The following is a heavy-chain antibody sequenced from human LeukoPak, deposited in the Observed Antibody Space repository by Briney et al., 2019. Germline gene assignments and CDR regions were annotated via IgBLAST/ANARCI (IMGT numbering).Heavy chain of an antibody. CDR1: GGSISSSSYY. Sequence: PSETLSLTCTVSGGSISSSSYYWGWIRQPPGKGLEWIGSIYYSGSTNYNPSLKSRVTISVDTSKNQFSLKLSSVTAADTAVYYCAREPTRYYYMDVWGKGTTVTVSS. CDR3: AREPTRYYYMDV. J-gene: IGHJ6*03. CDR2: IYYSGST. V-gene: IGHV4-39*07.